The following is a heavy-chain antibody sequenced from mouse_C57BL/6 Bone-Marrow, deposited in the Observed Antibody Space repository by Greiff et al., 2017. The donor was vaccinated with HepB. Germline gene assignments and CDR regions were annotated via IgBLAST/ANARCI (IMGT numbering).Heavy chain of an antibody. CDR3: ARLRSNYDFDY. Sequence: QVHVKQPGAELVKPGASVKLSCKASGYTFTSYWMQWVKQRPGQGLEWIAEIDPSDSNTNYNQKFKGKATLTVDTSSSTAYMQLSSLTSEDSAVYYCARLRSNYDFDYWGQGTTLTVSS. CDR2: IDPSDSNT. CDR1: GYTFTSYW. D-gene: IGHD2-5*01. V-gene: IGHV1-50*01. J-gene: IGHJ2*01.